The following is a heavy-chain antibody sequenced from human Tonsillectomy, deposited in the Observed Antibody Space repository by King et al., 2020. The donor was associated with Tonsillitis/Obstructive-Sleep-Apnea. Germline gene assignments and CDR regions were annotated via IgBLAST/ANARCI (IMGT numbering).Heavy chain of an antibody. Sequence: VQLQESGPGLVKPSQTLSLTCTVSGGSISSGGYYWSWIRQHPGKGLEWIGYIYYSGSTYYNPSLKSRVTISVDTSKNQFSLKLSSVTAGDTAVYYCARDLGSGYSGYDWPSYFDYWGQGTLVTVSS. D-gene: IGHD5-12*01. CDR1: GGSISSGGYY. CDR3: ARDLGSGYSGYDWPSYFDY. J-gene: IGHJ4*02. CDR2: IYYSGST. V-gene: IGHV4-31*03.